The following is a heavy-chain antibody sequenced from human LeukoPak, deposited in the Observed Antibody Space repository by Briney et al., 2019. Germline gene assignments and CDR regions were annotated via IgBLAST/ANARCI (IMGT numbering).Heavy chain of an antibody. Sequence: SETLSLTCTVSGGSISSSSYYWGWIRQPPGKGLEWIGSIYYSGSTYYNPSLKSRVTISVDTSKNQFSLKLSSVTAADTAVYYCARGIRYCSSTSCTRWFDPWGQGTLVTVSS. CDR2: IYYSGST. V-gene: IGHV4-39*07. D-gene: IGHD2-2*01. CDR1: GGSISSSSYY. J-gene: IGHJ5*02. CDR3: ARGIRYCSSTSCTRWFDP.